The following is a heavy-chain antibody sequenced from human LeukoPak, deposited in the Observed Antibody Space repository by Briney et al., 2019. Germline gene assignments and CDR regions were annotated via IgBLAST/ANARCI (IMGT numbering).Heavy chain of an antibody. CDR2: ISYSGIT. J-gene: IGHJ4*02. CDR3: AKHLPRRRRFVGVVVVATYFFDY. CDR1: GGSISTSY. V-gene: IGHV4-59*08. D-gene: IGHD2-15*01. Sequence: SETLSLTCTVAGGSISTSYWSWIRQPPGKGLEWIAYISYSGITDYSPSLKSRVTISVDTSKNQFSLRLTSVTAADTAVYYCAKHLPRRRRFVGVVVVATYFFDYWGQGTLVTVSS.